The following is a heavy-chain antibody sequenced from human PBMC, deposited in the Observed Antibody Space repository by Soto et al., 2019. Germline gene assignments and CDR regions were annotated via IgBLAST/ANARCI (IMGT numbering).Heavy chain of an antibody. CDR1: GGSSSDYY. J-gene: IGHJ5*02. CDR3: AREGRYYASGRFWWFDP. D-gene: IGHD3-10*01. V-gene: IGHV4-34*01. Sequence: SETLSLTCAVYGGSSSDYYWSWIRQPPGKGLEWIGEINHSGGTNYNPSLKSRVTISVDTSKNQFSLKLSSVTAADTAVYYCAREGRYYASGRFWWFDPWGQGTLVTVSS. CDR2: INHSGGT.